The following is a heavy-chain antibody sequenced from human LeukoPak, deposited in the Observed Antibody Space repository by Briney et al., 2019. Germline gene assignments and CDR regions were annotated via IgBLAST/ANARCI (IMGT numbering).Heavy chain of an antibody. D-gene: IGHD3-22*01. V-gene: IGHV4-34*01. J-gene: IGHJ4*02. CDR2: INHSGST. CDR1: GGSFSGYY. Sequence: SETLSLTCAVYGGSFSGYYWSWIRQPPGKGLEWIGEINHSGSTNYNPSLKSRVTISVDTSKNQFSLKLSSVTAADTATYHCARHYYDNTGYYYLDYWGQGTLVTVSS. CDR3: ARHYYDNTGYYYLDY.